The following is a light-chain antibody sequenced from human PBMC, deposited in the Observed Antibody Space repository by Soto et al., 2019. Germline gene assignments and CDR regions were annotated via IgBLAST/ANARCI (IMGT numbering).Light chain of an antibody. V-gene: IGKV1-5*01. CDR2: DAS. CDR1: QSINTW. CDR3: QQYAESPLT. J-gene: IGKJ4*01. Sequence: HSTLSASVGDRVTVPCRASQSINTWLAWYQQKPGKAPKLLIYDASSLQSGVPSRFTGRGSGTEFTLTISSLQPDDFATYYCQQYAESPLTFGGGTKVDIK.